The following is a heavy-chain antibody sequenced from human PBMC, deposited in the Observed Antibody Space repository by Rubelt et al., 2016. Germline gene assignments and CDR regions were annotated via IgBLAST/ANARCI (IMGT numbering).Heavy chain of an antibody. Sequence: GGALVQPGGSLRLSCAASEFSFRTYAMTWVRQAPGKGLEGVSSISGATSYIYYADSLKGRFTISRDNAKNSVFLQMNSLRADDTAVYYCARAATAATGTGPFDIWGQGTMVTVSS. CDR1: EFSFRTYA. CDR3: ARAATAATGTGPFDI. J-gene: IGHJ3*02. CDR2: ISGATSYI. D-gene: IGHD6-13*01. V-gene: IGHV3-21*01.